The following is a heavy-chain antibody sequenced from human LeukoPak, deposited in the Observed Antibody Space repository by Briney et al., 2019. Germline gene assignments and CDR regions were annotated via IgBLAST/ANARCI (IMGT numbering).Heavy chain of an antibody. J-gene: IGHJ4*02. D-gene: IGHD6-19*01. Sequence: TGGSLRLSCAASGFTFSSYAMNWVRQAPGKGLEWVSAISGSSDSTYYADSVKGRFTISRDNSKNTLYLQMNSLRAEDTAVYYCARKSRGGWYFDYWGQGTLVTVSS. V-gene: IGHV3-23*01. CDR3: ARKSRGGWYFDY. CDR2: ISGSSDST. CDR1: GFTFSSYA.